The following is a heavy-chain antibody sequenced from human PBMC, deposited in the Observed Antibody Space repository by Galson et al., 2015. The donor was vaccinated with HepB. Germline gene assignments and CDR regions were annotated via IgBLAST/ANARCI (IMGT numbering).Heavy chain of an antibody. V-gene: IGHV3-23*01. Sequence: SLRLSCAASGFTFHTYAMRWVRQVPGKGLEWVSVVRDSGYTTYYEDSVKGRFTISRDNSSNTLSLQMDRLRAEDTAKYYCVKLGHHYVWGSYRYDAFEIWGQGTMVTVSS. CDR3: VKLGHHYVWGSYRYDAFEI. D-gene: IGHD3-16*02. CDR2: VRDSGYTT. CDR1: GFTFHTYA. J-gene: IGHJ3*02.